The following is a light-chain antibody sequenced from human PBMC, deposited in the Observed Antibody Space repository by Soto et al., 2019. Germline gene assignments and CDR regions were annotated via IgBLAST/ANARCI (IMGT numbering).Light chain of an antibody. V-gene: IGLV2-18*02. CDR2: EVS. J-gene: IGLJ3*02. CDR3: SSLASSAPLV. CDR1: SSDIGYHNR. Sequence: QSALTQPPSVSGSPGQSVTISCTGTSSDIGYHNRVSWYQQPPGTAPKLMIYEVSTRYSGVPDRFSGSKSGNTAYLTISGLQAEDEADYYCSSLASSAPLVFGGGTKLTVL.